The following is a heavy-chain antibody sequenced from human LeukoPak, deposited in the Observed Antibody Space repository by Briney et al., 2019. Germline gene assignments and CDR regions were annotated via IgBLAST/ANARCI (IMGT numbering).Heavy chain of an antibody. D-gene: IGHD1-26*01. CDR1: GGSINSNY. CDR2: IYYSGST. Sequence: PSETLSLTCTVSGGSINSNYWSWIRQPPGNGLEWIGYIYYSGSTKCNPSLKSRVTISVDRSKNQFSLKLSSVTAADTAVYYCATLIGYSNWFDPWGQGTLVTVSS. CDR3: ATLIGYSNWFDP. J-gene: IGHJ5*02. V-gene: IGHV4-59*01.